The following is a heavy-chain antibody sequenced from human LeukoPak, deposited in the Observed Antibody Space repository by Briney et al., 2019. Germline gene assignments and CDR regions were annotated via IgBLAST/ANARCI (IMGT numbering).Heavy chain of an antibody. Sequence: GGSMRLSCAASGFTFSSHAMGWVRQAPGKGLEWVSGIGGLGGSTYYAGSVKGGFTISRDNSQNRLYLNMNSLRADDTAVYYCARAPGVVAFHYFDYWGQGSLVTVSS. CDR2: IGGLGGST. CDR3: ARAPGVVAFHYFDY. J-gene: IGHJ4*02. CDR1: GFTFSSHA. D-gene: IGHD3-3*01. V-gene: IGHV3-23*01.